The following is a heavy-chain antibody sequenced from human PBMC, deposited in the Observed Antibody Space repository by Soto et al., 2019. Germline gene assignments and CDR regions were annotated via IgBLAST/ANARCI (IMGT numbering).Heavy chain of an antibody. V-gene: IGHV4-34*01. CDR2: VNPTGST. CDR3: ARSREQWLVDAFDI. J-gene: IGHJ3*02. D-gene: IGHD6-19*01. Sequence: QVQVQQWGAGLLKSSETLSLTCAVYGGSFSGYYWSWIRQSPGKGLEWIGEVNPTGSTKYNQSLKSRVTISVDTSKNQFSLNLNSVTAADTALYYCARSREQWLVDAFDIWGQGTMVTVSS. CDR1: GGSFSGYY.